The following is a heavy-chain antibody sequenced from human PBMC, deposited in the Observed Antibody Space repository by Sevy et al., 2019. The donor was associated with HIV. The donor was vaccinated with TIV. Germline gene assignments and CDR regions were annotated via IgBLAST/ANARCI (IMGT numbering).Heavy chain of an antibody. CDR2: IIPIFGTA. Sequence: ASVKVSCKASGGTFSKYAITWVRQAPGQGLEWMGGIIPIFGTANYAQKFQGRVTITADESTSTAYMELSSLRSEDTAVYYCARDRGFSSTSEYGMDFWGQGTTVTVSS. CDR1: GGTFSKYA. D-gene: IGHD2-2*01. J-gene: IGHJ6*02. V-gene: IGHV1-69*13. CDR3: ARDRGFSSTSEYGMDF.